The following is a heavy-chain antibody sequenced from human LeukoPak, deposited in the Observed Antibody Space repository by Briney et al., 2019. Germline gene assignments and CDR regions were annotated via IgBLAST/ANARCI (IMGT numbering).Heavy chain of an antibody. J-gene: IGHJ4*02. D-gene: IGHD4/OR15-4a*01. CDR2: IYSDNT. CDR3: ARRAGAYSHPYDY. V-gene: IGHV3-53*01. CDR1: GFTVSSNS. Sequence: GGSLRLSCTVSGFTVSSNSMSWVRQAPGKGLEWVSFIYSDNTHYSDSVKGRFTISRDNSKNTLYLQMNSPRAEDTAVYYCARRAGAYSHPYDYWGQGTLVTVSS.